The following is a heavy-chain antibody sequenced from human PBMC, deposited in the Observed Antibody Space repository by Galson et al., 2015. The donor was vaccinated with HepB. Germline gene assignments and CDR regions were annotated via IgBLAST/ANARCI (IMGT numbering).Heavy chain of an antibody. CDR1: GFTFSSYG. D-gene: IGHD3-3*01. V-gene: IGHV3-33*06. CDR3: AKVIRFLEWLPDY. Sequence: SLRLSCAASGFTFSSYGMHWVRQAPGKGLEWVAVIWYDGSNKYYADSVKGRFPISRDNSKNTLYLQMNSLRAEDTAVYYCAKVIRFLEWLPDYWGQGTLVTVSS. J-gene: IGHJ4*02. CDR2: IWYDGSNK.